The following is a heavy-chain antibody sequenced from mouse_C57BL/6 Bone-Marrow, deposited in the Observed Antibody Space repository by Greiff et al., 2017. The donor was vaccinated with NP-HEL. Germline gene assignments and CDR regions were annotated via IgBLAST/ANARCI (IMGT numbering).Heavy chain of an antibody. CDR1: GYTFTSYW. CDR3: ARERDYGNPYYFDY. Sequence: QVQLQQPGAELVKPGASVKLSCKASGYTFTSYWMQWVKQRPGQGLEWIGEIDPSDSYTNYNQKFKGKATLTVDTSSSTAYMQLSSLTSEDSAVYYCARERDYGNPYYFDYWGQGTTLTVSS. V-gene: IGHV1-50*01. D-gene: IGHD2-1*01. J-gene: IGHJ2*01. CDR2: IDPSDSYT.